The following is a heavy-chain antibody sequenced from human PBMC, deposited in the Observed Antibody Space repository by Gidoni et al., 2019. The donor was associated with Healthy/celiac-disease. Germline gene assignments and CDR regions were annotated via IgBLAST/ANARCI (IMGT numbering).Heavy chain of an antibody. D-gene: IGHD3-10*01. CDR2: IYWDDDK. Sequence: QITLKESGPTLVKPTQTLTLTCTFSGFSLSTTGVGVGWIRQPPGKALEWLAIIYWDDDKRYSPSLKSRLTITKDTSKNQVVLTMTNMDPVDTATYYCAHSRVPEVRGENWFDPWGQGTLVTVSS. CDR3: AHSRVPEVRGENWFDP. J-gene: IGHJ5*02. CDR1: GFSLSTTGVG. V-gene: IGHV2-5*02.